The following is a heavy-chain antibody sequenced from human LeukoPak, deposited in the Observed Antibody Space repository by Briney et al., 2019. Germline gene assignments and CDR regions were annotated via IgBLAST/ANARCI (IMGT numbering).Heavy chain of an antibody. J-gene: IGHJ4*02. CDR2: ISYDGSNI. CDR1: GFTFSSYT. V-gene: IGHV3-30-3*01. Sequence: GGSLRLSCAASGFTFSSYTMHWVRQAPGKGLEWVALISYDGSNIYYADSVKGRFTISRDNSKNTLYLQMNSLRAEDTAVYYCAKDRPLTYYYDSSGYQWGQGTLVTVSS. CDR3: AKDRPLTYYYDSSGYQ. D-gene: IGHD3-22*01.